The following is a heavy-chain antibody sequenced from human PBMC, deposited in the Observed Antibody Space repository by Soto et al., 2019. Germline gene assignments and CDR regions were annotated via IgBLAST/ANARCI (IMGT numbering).Heavy chain of an antibody. CDR1: GNTVPNYA. Sequence: ASVKVSCKASGNTVPNYAIHWVRQAPGQGLEWMGWISPYNGNTHYATKVQGRLTMTTDTSTSTAYMDLGSLTSDDTAVYYCAMVDNYVTPTPQDVWGQGTTVTVSS. V-gene: IGHV1-18*01. CDR3: AMVDNYVTPTPQDV. CDR2: ISPYNGNT. D-gene: IGHD3-16*01. J-gene: IGHJ6*02.